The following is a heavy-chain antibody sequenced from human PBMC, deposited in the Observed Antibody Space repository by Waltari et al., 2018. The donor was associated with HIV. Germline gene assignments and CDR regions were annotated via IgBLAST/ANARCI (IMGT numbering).Heavy chain of an antibody. CDR3: ARGRGGGGSSGNWFDP. CDR2: IYYSGST. Sequence: QVQLQESGPGLVKPSETLSLTCTVSGGSISSYYWSWIRQPPGKGLEWIGYIYYSGSTNYNPSLKSRVTISVDPSKNQFSLKLSSVTAADTAVYYCARGRGGGGSSGNWFDPWGQGTLVTVSS. J-gene: IGHJ5*02. V-gene: IGHV4-59*12. D-gene: IGHD2-15*01. CDR1: GGSISSYY.